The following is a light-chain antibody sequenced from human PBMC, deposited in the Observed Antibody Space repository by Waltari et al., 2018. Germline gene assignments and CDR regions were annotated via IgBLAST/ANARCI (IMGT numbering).Light chain of an antibody. CDR2: GAS. Sequence: EIVLTQSPGTLSLSPGERATLSCRASQSVSSNYLAWYQPRPGQAPRLLIYGASTRATGIPDRFSGSGSGTDFTLTISRLEPEDFAVYYCQQYGSSPHTFGPGTKVDIK. CDR3: QQYGSSPHT. CDR1: QSVSSNY. J-gene: IGKJ3*01. V-gene: IGKV3-20*01.